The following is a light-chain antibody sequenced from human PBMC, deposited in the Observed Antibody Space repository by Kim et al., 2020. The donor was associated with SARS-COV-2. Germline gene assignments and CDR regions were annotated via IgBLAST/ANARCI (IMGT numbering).Light chain of an antibody. J-gene: IGKJ3*01. CDR2: DAS. CDR1: LSVSCY. Sequence: PGEGAPLSRRASLSVSCYLAWYQQKPGQAPRLLIYDASNRATGIPARFSGCGSGTDFTLTISSLEPEDFAVYYCQQRSNWPPEFTFGPGTKVDIK. V-gene: IGKV3-11*01. CDR3: QQRSNWPPEFT.